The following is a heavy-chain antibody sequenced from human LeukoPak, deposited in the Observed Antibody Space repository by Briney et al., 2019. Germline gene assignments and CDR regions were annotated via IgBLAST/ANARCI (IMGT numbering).Heavy chain of an antibody. Sequence: GGSLRLSCAASGFTFSSYAMSWVRQAPGKCLEWVSTIRLSGGDTVYADSVKGRFTISRDSSKNTVYLQMRGRMAQDTSLYYCLRWARTPEGGSGWCNWFDAWGQGNLVTVSS. CDR1: GFTFSSYA. D-gene: IGHD6-19*01. J-gene: IGHJ5*02. CDR2: IRLSGGDT. V-gene: IGHV3-23*01. CDR3: LRWARTPEGGSGWCNWFDA.